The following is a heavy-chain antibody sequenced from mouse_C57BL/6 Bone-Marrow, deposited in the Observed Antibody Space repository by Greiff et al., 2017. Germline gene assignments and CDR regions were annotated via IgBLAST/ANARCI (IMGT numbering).Heavy chain of an antibody. J-gene: IGHJ2*01. CDR2: LYPGSGNT. V-gene: IGHV1-76*01. CDR3: SRSSTGTLLFDY. CDR1: GYTFTDYY. D-gene: IGHD4-1*02. Sequence: QVQLQQSGAELVRPGASVKLSCKASGYTFTDYYINWVKQRPGQGLEWIARLYPGSGNTYYNEKFKGKATLTAEKSSSTAYMQLSSLTSADSAVFFCSRSSTGTLLFDYWGQGTTLTVSS.